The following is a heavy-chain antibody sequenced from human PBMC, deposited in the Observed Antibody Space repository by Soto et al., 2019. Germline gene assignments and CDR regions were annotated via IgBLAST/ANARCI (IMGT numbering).Heavy chain of an antibody. CDR2: INAGNGNT. D-gene: IGHD3-3*01. J-gene: IGHJ4*02. CDR3: ARDRNYYDFWSGYFHY. CDR1: GYTFTSYA. Sequence: ASVKVSCKASGYTFTSYAMHWVRQAPGQRLGWMGWINAGNGNTKYSQKFQGRVTITRDTSASTAYMELSSLRSEDTAVYYCARDRNYYDFWSGYFHYWGQGTLVTVSS. V-gene: IGHV1-3*01.